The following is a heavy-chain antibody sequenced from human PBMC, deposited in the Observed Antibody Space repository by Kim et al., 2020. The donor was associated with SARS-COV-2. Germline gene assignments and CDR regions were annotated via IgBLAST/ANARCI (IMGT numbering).Heavy chain of an antibody. D-gene: IGHD6-13*01. CDR1: GGSFSGYY. CDR3: ASYSSSYYYYYYGMDV. J-gene: IGHJ6*02. V-gene: IGHV4-34*01. Sequence: SETLSLTCAVYGGSFSGYYWSWIRQPPGKGLEWIGEINHSGSTNYNPSLKSRVTISVDTSKNQFSLKLSSVTAADTAVYYCASYSSSYYYYYYGMDVWGQGTTVTVSS. CDR2: INHSGST.